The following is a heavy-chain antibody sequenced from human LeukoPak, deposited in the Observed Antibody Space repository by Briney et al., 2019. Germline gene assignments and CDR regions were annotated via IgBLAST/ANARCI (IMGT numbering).Heavy chain of an antibody. J-gene: IGHJ6*03. CDR1: GFTFSSYA. V-gene: IGHV3-23*01. D-gene: IGHD3-3*01. Sequence: GGSLRPSCAASGFTFSSYAMSWVRQAPGKGLEWVSAISGSGGSTYYADSVKGRFTISRDNSKNTLYLQMNSLRAEDTAVYYCAKVRPLRFLEWLPIGDMDVWGKGTTVTVSS. CDR3: AKVRPLRFLEWLPIGDMDV. CDR2: ISGSGGST.